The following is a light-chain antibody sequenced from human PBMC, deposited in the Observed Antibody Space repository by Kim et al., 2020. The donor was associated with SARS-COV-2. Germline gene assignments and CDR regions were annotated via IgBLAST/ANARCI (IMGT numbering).Light chain of an antibody. CDR2: AAS. CDR1: QSISSY. V-gene: IGKV1-39*01. Sequence: DIQMTQSPSSLSASVGDRVTITCRASQSISSYLNWYQQKPGKAPKLLIYAASSLQSGVPSRFSGSGSGTDFTLTISSLQPEDFATYYCQQGYRTPPYTFGQGTKLEIK. CDR3: QQGYRTPPYT. J-gene: IGKJ2*01.